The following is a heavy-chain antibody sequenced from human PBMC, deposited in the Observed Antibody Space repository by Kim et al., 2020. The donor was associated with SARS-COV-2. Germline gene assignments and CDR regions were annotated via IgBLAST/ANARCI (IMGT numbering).Heavy chain of an antibody. Sequence: GGSLRLSCAASGFTFSSYAMSWVRQAPGKGLEWVSAISGSGGSRYYADSVKGRFTISRDNSKNTLYLQMNSLRAEDTAVYYCAKGLRGCSGGSCYAYRDYYYYGMDVWGQGTTVTVSS. V-gene: IGHV3-23*01. CDR2: ISGSGGSR. CDR3: AKGLRGCSGGSCYAYRDYYYYGMDV. J-gene: IGHJ6*02. D-gene: IGHD2-15*01. CDR1: GFTFSSYA.